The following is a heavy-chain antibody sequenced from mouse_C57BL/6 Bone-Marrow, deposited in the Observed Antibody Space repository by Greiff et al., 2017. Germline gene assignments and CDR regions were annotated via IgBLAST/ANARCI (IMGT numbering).Heavy chain of an antibody. CDR2: ISDGGSYT. Sequence: EAQLQESGGGLVKPGGSLKLSCAASGFTFSSYAMSWVRQTPEKRLEWVATISDGGSYTYYPDNVKGRFTISRDNAKNNLYLQMSHLKSEDTAMYYCARRGITPAWFAYWGQGTLVTVSA. J-gene: IGHJ3*01. CDR3: ARRGITPAWFAY. CDR1: GFTFSSYA. V-gene: IGHV5-4*01. D-gene: IGHD2-4*01.